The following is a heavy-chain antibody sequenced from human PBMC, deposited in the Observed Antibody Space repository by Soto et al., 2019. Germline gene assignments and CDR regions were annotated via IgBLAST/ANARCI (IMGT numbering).Heavy chain of an antibody. V-gene: IGHV3-30-3*01. D-gene: IGHD3-10*01. J-gene: IGHJ6*04. CDR2: IGYDGSNK. CDR3: ARDPVNYYGSWTYGMDV. Sequence: QVQLVESGGGEVQPGRSLRLSCAASGLTLSRIAMQWVRQAPGKGLEWVAVIGYDGSNKDYADSVKGPFTISRDNSKNTLYLQMTSLRPEDTAVYYCARDPVNYYGSWTYGMDVWGKGTTVTVSS. CDR1: GLTLSRIA.